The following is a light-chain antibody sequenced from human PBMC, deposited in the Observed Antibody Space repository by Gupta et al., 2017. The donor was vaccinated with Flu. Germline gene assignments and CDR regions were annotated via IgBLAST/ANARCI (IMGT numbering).Light chain of an antibody. J-gene: IGLJ3*02. CDR3: QEWDSSTADWV. Sequence: SYELTQPPSVSVSPGQTASITCSGDKLGDTYACWYQQKPGQSPVLVIYQDSKRPSGIPERFSGSNAGNKATLKTSGTQAMDEADDYCQEWDSSTADWVFGGGTKLTVL. CDR1: KLGDTY. V-gene: IGLV3-1*01. CDR2: QDS.